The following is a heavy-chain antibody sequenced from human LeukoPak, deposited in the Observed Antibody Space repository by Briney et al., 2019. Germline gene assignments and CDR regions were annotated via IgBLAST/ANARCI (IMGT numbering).Heavy chain of an antibody. D-gene: IGHD1-1*01. J-gene: IGHJ4*02. CDR3: ARDKSGTTQGDFDY. CDR2: ISPSGGST. Sequence: ASVKVSCKASGYTFTSHYMHWVRQAPGQGLERMGIISPSGGSTSYAQKFQGRLTMTRDTSTSTVYMELSSLRSDDTAVYYCARDKSGTTQGDFDYWGQGTLVTVSS. CDR1: GYTFTSHY. V-gene: IGHV1-46*01.